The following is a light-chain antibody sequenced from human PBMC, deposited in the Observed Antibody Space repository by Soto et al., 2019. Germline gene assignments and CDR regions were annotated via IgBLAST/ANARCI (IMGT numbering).Light chain of an antibody. CDR3: SSYTSSSTRCV. V-gene: IGLV2-14*01. J-gene: IGLJ1*01. CDR1: SSDVGGYNY. Sequence: QSALTQPASVSGSPGQSITISCTGTSSDVGGYNYVSWYQQHPGKAPKLMIYDVSNWPSGVSNRFSGSKSGNTASLTISGLQAEDEADYYCSSYTSSSTRCVFGTGTKLTVL. CDR2: DVS.